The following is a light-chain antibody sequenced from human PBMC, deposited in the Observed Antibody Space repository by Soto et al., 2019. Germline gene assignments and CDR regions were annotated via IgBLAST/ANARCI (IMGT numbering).Light chain of an antibody. CDR3: LSYAGNSIWL. Sequence: QSALTQPASVSGSPGQSITIYCTGTRSDVGSYNSIAWYQQHPGKAPRVVIFEVTKRPSGISDRFSGSKSGYTASLRISGLQAEDEADYFCLSYAGNSIWLFGGGTKLTVL. CDR1: RSDVGSYNS. CDR2: EVT. J-gene: IGLJ2*01. V-gene: IGLV2-23*02.